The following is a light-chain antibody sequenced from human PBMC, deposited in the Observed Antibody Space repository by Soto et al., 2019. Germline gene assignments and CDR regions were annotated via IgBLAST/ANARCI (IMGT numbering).Light chain of an antibody. V-gene: IGKV4-1*01. CDR3: QQYYGSPYT. J-gene: IGKJ2*01. CDR1: QSVLYSSNNRNY. CDR2: WAS. Sequence: DIVMTQPPDSLAVSLGERATINCKSSQSVLYSSNNRNYLAWYQQKPGQPPKLLLYWASTRESGVPDRFSGSGSGTDFYLSISSLQAEDVAVYYCQQYYGSPYTFGQGTKLEIK.